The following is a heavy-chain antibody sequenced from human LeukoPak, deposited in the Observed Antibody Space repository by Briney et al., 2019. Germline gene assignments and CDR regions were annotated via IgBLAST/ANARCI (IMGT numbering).Heavy chain of an antibody. V-gene: IGHV4-59*08. J-gene: IGHJ4*02. CDR2: IYYSGST. D-gene: IGHD1-26*01. Sequence: SETLSLTCTVSGGSISSYYWSWIRQPPGKGLEWIGYIYYSGSTNYNPSLKSRVTISVDTSKNQFSLKLSSVTAADTAVYYCARLHASGSYSPYFDYWGQGTLVTVSS. CDR3: ARLHASGSYSPYFDY. CDR1: GGSISSYY.